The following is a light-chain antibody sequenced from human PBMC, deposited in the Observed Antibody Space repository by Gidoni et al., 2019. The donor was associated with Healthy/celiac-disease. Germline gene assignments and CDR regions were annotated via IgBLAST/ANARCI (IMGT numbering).Light chain of an antibody. V-gene: IGKV3-15*01. Sequence: EIVLTQSPATLSVSPGERATLSCRASESVSSNLAWYQQKPGQAHRLLIYGASTRATGIPARFSGSGSGTEFTLTISSLQSEDFAVYDCKQYNNWPYRFGQXAKLEIK. J-gene: IGKJ2*03. CDR3: KQYNNWPYR. CDR2: GAS. CDR1: ESVSSN.